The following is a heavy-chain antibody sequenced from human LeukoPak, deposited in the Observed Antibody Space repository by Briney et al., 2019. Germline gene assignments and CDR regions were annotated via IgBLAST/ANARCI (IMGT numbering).Heavy chain of an antibody. J-gene: IGHJ4*02. CDR1: GFTFSSYG. CDR3: ARAKNWSLDY. D-gene: IGHD1-1*01. V-gene: IGHV3-33*01. Sequence: GGSLRLSCAAPGFTFSSYGMHWVRQAPGKGMEWVTLIWYDGNNKYYADSVKGRFTISRDNSKNTLYLQMNSLRAEDTAVYYCARAKNWSLDYWGQGTLVTVSS. CDR2: IWYDGNNK.